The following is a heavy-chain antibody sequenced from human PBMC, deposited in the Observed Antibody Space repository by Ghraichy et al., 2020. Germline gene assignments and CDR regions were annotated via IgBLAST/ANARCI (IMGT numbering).Heavy chain of an antibody. CDR3: ARGVLRYFDWLYFSSYYMDV. V-gene: IGHV4-34*01. Sequence: SETLSLTCAVYGGSFSGYYWSWIRQPQGKGLEWIGEINHSGSTNYNPSLKSRVTISVDTSKNQFSLKLSSVTAADTAVYYCARGVLRYFDWLYFSSYYMDVWGKGTTVTVSS. D-gene: IGHD3-9*01. CDR2: INHSGST. CDR1: GGSFSGYY. J-gene: IGHJ6*03.